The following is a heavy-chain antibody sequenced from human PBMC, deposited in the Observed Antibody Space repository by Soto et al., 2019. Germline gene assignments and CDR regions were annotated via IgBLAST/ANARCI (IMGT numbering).Heavy chain of an antibody. D-gene: IGHD2-2*01. CDR1: GGTFSSYT. CDR2: IIPILGIA. V-gene: IGHV1-69*04. CDR3: AREEVVPAAMYFYYYYMDV. J-gene: IGHJ6*03. Sequence: ASVKVSCKASGGTFSSYTISWVRQAPGQGLEWMGRIIPILGIANYAQKFQGRVTITADKSTSTAYMELSSLRSEDTAVYYCAREEVVPAAMYFYYYYMDVWGKGTTVTVSS.